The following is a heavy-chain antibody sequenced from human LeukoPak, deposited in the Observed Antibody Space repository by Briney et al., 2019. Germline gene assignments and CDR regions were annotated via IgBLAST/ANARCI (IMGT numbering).Heavy chain of an antibody. D-gene: IGHD6-6*01. CDR2: TSASGAST. J-gene: IGHJ4*02. Sequence: GGSLRLSCAVSGFTINNYAMSWVRQAPGKGLEWVSATSASGASTYYANSVKGRFTISRDISKNTLYLQMNSLRDEDTALYYCAKAGAYSSSSYDYWGQGALVTVSS. CDR3: AKAGAYSSSSYDY. CDR1: GFTINNYA. V-gene: IGHV3-23*01.